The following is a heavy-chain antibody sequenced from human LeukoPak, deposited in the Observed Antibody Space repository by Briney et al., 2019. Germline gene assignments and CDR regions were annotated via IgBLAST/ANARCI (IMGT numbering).Heavy chain of an antibody. D-gene: IGHD1-26*01. CDR3: ARGPEWGGFDY. CDR1: GYTFTVYY. Sequence: ASVKVSCKASGYTFTVYYIHWLRQAPGQGLEWMGWINPNSGGTNYAQKFQGRVTMTRDTSISTTYMELNSLKSDDTAVYYCARGPEWGGFDYWGQGTQVTVSS. CDR2: INPNSGGT. V-gene: IGHV1-2*02. J-gene: IGHJ4*02.